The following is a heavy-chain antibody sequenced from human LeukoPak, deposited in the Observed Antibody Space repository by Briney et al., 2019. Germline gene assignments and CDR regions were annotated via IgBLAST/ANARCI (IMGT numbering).Heavy chain of an antibody. CDR2: ISSSGSTI. J-gene: IGHJ4*02. CDR3: ARGRKGELIY. CDR1: GFTFSSYE. D-gene: IGHD3-16*01. V-gene: IGHV3-48*03. Sequence: GGSLRLSCAASGFTFSSYEMNWVRQAPGKGLEWVSYISSSGSTIYYADSVKGRFTISRDNAKNSLYLQMNSLRAVDTAVYYCARGRKGELIYWGQGTLVTVSS.